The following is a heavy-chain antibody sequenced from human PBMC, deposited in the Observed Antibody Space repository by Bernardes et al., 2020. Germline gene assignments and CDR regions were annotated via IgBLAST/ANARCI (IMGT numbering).Heavy chain of an antibody. Sequence: SEPLSLTCAVYGGSFSGYYWSWIRQPPGKGLEWIGEINHSGSTNYNPSHKSRVTISVYTSKNHISLKLSSVTAADTAVYYCARGPEYNWNYSSSGVWFDPWGQGTLVTVSS. CDR2: INHSGST. CDR3: ARGPEYNWNYSSSGVWFDP. V-gene: IGHV4-34*01. J-gene: IGHJ5*02. D-gene: IGHD1-7*01. CDR1: GGSFSGYY.